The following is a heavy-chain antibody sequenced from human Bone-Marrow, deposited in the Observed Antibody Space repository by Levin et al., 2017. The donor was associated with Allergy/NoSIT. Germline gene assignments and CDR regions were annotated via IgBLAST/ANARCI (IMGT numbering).Heavy chain of an antibody. Sequence: GGSLRLSCAASGFTLSSYAMHWVRQAPGKGLEWVAVISYDGSNKYYADSVKGRFTISRDNSKNTLYLQMNSLRAEDTAVYYCARGTMIVVVITTIRYYYGMDVWGQGTTVTVSS. CDR1: GFTLSSYA. CDR2: ISYDGSNK. V-gene: IGHV3-30-3*01. CDR3: ARGTMIVVVITTIRYYYGMDV. D-gene: IGHD3-22*01. J-gene: IGHJ6*02.